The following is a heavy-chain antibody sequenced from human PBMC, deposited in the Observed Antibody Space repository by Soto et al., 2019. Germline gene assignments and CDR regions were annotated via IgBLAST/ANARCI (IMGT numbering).Heavy chain of an antibody. CDR1: GGSFSGYY. J-gene: IGHJ4*02. D-gene: IGHD3-22*01. V-gene: IGHV4-34*01. Sequence: QVQLQQWGAGLLKPSETLSLTCAVYGGSFSGYYWSWIRQPPGKGLEWIGEINHSGSTNYNPSLKSRVTISVDTSKNQFSLKLSSVTAADTAVYYCARGSQYYYDSSGYRRPKGKYYFDYWGQGTLVTVSS. CDR3: ARGSQYYYDSSGYRRPKGKYYFDY. CDR2: INHSGST.